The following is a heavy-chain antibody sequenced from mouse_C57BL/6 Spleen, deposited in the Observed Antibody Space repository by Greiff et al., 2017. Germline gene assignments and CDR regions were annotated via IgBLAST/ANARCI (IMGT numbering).Heavy chain of an antibody. Sequence: VQLKESGGGLVKPGGSLKLSCAVSGFTFSDSGMHWVRQAPEKGLEWVAYISSGSSTIYYADTVKGRFTISRDNAKNTLFLQMTSLRSEDTAMYYCARWLYLYAMDYWGQGTSVTVSS. D-gene: IGHD2-2*01. V-gene: IGHV5-17*01. CDR3: ARWLYLYAMDY. CDR2: ISSGSSTI. J-gene: IGHJ4*01. CDR1: GFTFSDSG.